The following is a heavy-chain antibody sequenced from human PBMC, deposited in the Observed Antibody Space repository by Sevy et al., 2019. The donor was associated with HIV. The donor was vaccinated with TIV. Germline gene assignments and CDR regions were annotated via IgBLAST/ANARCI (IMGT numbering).Heavy chain of an antibody. CDR1: GGSISSGGYY. CDR3: ARGEGVWNNWFDP. Sequence: SEILSLTCTVSGGSISSGGYYWSWIRQHPGKGLEWIGYIYYSGSTYYNPSLKSRVTISVDTSKNQFSLKLSSVNAADTAVYYCARGEGVWNNWFDPWGQGTLVAVSS. V-gene: IGHV4-31*03. J-gene: IGHJ5*02. D-gene: IGHD3-3*01. CDR2: IYYSGST.